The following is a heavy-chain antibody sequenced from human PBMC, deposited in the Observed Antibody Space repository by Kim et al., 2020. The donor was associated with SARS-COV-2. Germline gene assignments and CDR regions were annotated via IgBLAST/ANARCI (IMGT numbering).Heavy chain of an antibody. J-gene: IGHJ5*02. CDR1: GFTFSSYA. Sequence: GGSLRLSCAASGFTFSSYAMSWVRQAPGKGLEWVSAISGSGGSTYYADSVKGRFTISRDNSKNTLYLQMNSLRAEDTAVYYCANGEYPLLVVGLFDPWGQGTLVTVSS. CDR3: ANGEYPLLVVGLFDP. D-gene: IGHD2-2*01. CDR2: ISGSGGST. V-gene: IGHV3-23*01.